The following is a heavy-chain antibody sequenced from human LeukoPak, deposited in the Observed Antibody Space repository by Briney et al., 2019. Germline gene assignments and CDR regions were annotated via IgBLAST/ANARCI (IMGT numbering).Heavy chain of an antibody. Sequence: PGGSLRLSCAASGFTFSSYAMSWVRQAPGKGLEWVSAISGSGGSTYYADSVKGRFAISRDNSKNTLYLQMNSLRAEDTAVYYCAKAQIEMATIPYFDYWGQGTLVTVSS. J-gene: IGHJ4*02. CDR3: AKAQIEMATIPYFDY. D-gene: IGHD5-24*01. CDR1: GFTFSSYA. V-gene: IGHV3-23*01. CDR2: ISGSGGST.